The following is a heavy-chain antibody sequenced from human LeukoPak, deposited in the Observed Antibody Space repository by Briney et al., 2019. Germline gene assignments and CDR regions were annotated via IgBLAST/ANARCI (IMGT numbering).Heavy chain of an antibody. CDR2: SADGSTTK. D-gene: IGHD3-16*02. CDR3: ARRSLEGFDY. CDR1: GFGFGDFG. Sequence: GGSLRLSCVGSGFGFGDFGMSWVRQAPGKGLEWVSYSADGSTTKYYADSVKGRFIISRDNAKKSLYLKMNSLRVEDTAVYYCARRSLEGFDYWGQGTLVAVSS. V-gene: IGHV3-48*04. J-gene: IGHJ4*02.